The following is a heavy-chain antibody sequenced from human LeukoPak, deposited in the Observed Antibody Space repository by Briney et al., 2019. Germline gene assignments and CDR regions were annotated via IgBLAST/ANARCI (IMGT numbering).Heavy chain of an antibody. CDR2: ISQDGSNK. CDR1: GFTFSSYG. V-gene: IGHV3-30*19. CDR3: ASPATGRSYYYIFDY. J-gene: IGHJ4*02. D-gene: IGHD3-22*01. Sequence: GRSLRLSCAASGFTFSSYGMHWVRQAPVKGLEWVAVISQDGSNKYYADSVKGRFTIFRDNSKNTLYLQMNSLRVEDTAMYYCASPATGRSYYYIFDYWGQGTLVTVSS.